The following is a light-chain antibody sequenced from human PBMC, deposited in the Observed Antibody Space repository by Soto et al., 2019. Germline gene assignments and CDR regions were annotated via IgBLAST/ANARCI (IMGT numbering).Light chain of an antibody. V-gene: IGKV3-15*01. CDR2: AAS. CDR1: QSVNSD. J-gene: IGKJ5*01. Sequence: EIVLTQSPATLSVSPGERATLSCRASQSVNSDLAWYQQKPGQAPRLLIYAASTGATGIPPKFSGSGSGTEFTLTISSLQSEDFAVYYCQQYNNWPPITFGQGTRLEIK. CDR3: QQYNNWPPIT.